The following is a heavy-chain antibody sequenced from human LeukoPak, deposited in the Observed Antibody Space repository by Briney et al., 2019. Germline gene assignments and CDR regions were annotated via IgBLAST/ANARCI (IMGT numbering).Heavy chain of an antibody. Sequence: SETLSLTCTVSGGSISSYYWSWIRQPAGKGLEWIGRIYTSGSTNYNPSLKSRVTMSVDTSKNQFSLKLSSVTAADTAVYYCARGTWYRGTYYYYGMDVRGQGTTVTVSS. D-gene: IGHD3-10*01. V-gene: IGHV4-4*07. CDR1: GGSISSYY. CDR2: IYTSGST. CDR3: ARGTWYRGTYYYYGMDV. J-gene: IGHJ6*02.